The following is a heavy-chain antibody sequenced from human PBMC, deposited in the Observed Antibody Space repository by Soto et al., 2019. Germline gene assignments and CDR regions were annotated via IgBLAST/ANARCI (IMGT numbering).Heavy chain of an antibody. V-gene: IGHV3-33*01. D-gene: IGHD3-22*01. CDR2: IRYDGSNK. J-gene: IGHJ4*02. CDR3: ARPFQGSNGYSHTFDY. Sequence: QVQLVESGGGVVQPGRSLRLSCAASGFTFSSYGMHWVRQAPGKGLEWVAVIRYDGSNKYYADSVKGRFTISRDNSKNTLYLKMNSLRAEDTAVYYCARPFQGSNGYSHTFDYWGQGTLVTVSS. CDR1: GFTFSSYG.